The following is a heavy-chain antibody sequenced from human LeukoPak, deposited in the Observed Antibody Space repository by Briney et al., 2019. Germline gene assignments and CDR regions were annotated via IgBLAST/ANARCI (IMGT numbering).Heavy chain of an antibody. CDR1: GLTFSSYS. J-gene: IGHJ4*02. Sequence: GGSLRLSCAASGLTFSSYSMNWVRQAPGKGLEWVSAISGSGGSTYYADSVKGRFTISRDNSKNTLYLQMNSLRAEDTAVYYCAKDGWVVTNEPFDYWGQGTLVTVSS. V-gene: IGHV3-23*01. D-gene: IGHD3-22*01. CDR3: AKDGWVVTNEPFDY. CDR2: ISGSGGST.